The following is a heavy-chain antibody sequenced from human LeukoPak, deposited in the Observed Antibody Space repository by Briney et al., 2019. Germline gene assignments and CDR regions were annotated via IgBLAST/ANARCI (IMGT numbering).Heavy chain of an antibody. CDR3: ARLPDIVATTIDY. CDR1: GYTFTGYY. CDR2: INPNSGGT. V-gene: IGHV1-2*02. Sequence: ASVKVCCKASGYTFTGYYMHWVRQAPGQGLEWMGWINPNSGGTNYAQKFQGRVTMTRDTSISTAYMELSRLRSDDTAVYYCARLPDIVATTIDYWGQGTLVTVSS. D-gene: IGHD5-12*01. J-gene: IGHJ4*02.